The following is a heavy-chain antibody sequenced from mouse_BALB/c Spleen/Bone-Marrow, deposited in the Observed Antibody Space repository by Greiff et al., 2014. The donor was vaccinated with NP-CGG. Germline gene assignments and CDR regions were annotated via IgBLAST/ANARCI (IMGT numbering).Heavy chain of an antibody. D-gene: IGHD1-1*01. CDR3: ARDENYDICWWFDV. CDR1: GFTFTDYY. J-gene: IGHJ1*01. CDR2: ISNKANGYTT. Sequence: DVKLVESGGGLVQPGGSLRLSCATSGFTFTDYYMSWVRQTPGKALEWLGFISNKANGYTTDYSVSVKGRFTISRDNSQSILYLQMITLRAEDSATYYCARDENYDICWWFDVWGAGTPVTVSA. V-gene: IGHV7-3*02.